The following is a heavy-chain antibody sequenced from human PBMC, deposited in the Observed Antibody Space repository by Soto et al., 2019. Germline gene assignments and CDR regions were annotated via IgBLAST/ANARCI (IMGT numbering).Heavy chain of an antibody. CDR3: AKDLITYYYDSSGYFDY. CDR1: GFTFSSYA. J-gene: IGHJ4*02. CDR2: ISGSGGST. V-gene: IGHV3-23*01. Sequence: GGSLRLSCAASGFTFSSYAMSWVRQAPGKGLEWVSAISGSGGSTYYADSVKGRFTISRDNSKNTLYLQMNSLRAEDTAVYYCAKDLITYYYDSSGYFDYWGQGTLVIVSS. D-gene: IGHD3-22*01.